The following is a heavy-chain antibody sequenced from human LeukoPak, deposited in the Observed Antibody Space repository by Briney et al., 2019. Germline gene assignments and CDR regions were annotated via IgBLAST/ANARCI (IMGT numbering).Heavy chain of an antibody. D-gene: IGHD3-3*01. CDR2: IYYSGST. V-gene: IGHV4-61*08. CDR3: ARGRYDFWSGYPESKAYYMDV. Sequence: SETLSLTCTVSGGSISSGGYYWSWIRQPPGKGLEWIGYIYYSGSTNYNPSLKSRVTISVDTSKNQFSLKLSSVTAADTAVYYCARGRYDFWSGYPESKAYYMDVWGKGTTVTVSS. CDR1: GGSISSGGYY. J-gene: IGHJ6*03.